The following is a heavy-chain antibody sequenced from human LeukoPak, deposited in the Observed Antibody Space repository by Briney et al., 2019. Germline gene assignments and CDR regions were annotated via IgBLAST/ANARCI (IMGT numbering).Heavy chain of an antibody. CDR1: GFTFSSYW. V-gene: IGHV3-48*03. J-gene: IGHJ6*02. CDR2: IASGGGANR. Sequence: PGGSLRLSCAASGFTFSSYWMSWVRQAPGKGLEWVSYIASGGGANRFYSESVKGRFTISRDNAKNSLYLHMNSLRAEDTGVYYCARIGTTTRGPAGLDVWGQGTTVTVSS. D-gene: IGHD2/OR15-2a*01. CDR3: ARIGTTTRGPAGLDV.